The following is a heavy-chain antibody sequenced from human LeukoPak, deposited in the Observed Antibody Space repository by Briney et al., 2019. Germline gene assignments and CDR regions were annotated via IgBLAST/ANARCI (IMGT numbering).Heavy chain of an antibody. J-gene: IGHJ5*02. CDR3: ARAYLAYRVATPTWFDP. CDR1: GYTFTGYY. Sequence: ASVKVSCKASGYTFTGYYMHWVRQAPGQGLEWMGWINPNSGGTNYAQKFQGRVTMTRDTSISTAYMGLSRLRSDDTAVYYCARAYLAYRVATPTWFDPWGQGTLVTVSS. V-gene: IGHV1-2*02. CDR2: INPNSGGT. D-gene: IGHD3-3*01.